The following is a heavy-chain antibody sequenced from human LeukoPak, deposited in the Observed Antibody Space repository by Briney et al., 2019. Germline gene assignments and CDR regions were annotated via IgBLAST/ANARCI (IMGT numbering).Heavy chain of an antibody. Sequence: SETLSLTCAVYGGSFSGYYWSWIRQPPGKGLEWIGEINHSGGTNYNPSLKSRVTISVDTSKNQFSLKLSSVTAADTAVYYCASHLYDSSGYLEYWGQGTLVTVSS. D-gene: IGHD3-22*01. J-gene: IGHJ4*02. CDR1: GGSFSGYY. CDR3: ASHLYDSSGYLEY. CDR2: INHSGGT. V-gene: IGHV4-34*01.